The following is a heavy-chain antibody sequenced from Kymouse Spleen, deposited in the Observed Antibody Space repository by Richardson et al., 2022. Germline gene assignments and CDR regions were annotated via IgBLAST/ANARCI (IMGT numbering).Heavy chain of an antibody. Sequence: QVQLQQSGPGLVKPSQTLSLTCAISGDSVSSNSAAWNWIRQSPSRGLEWLGRTYYRSKWYNDYAVSVKSRITINPDTSKNQFSLQLNSVTPEDTAVYYCARSYYYGSGSYYRSGYDPWYFDLWGRGTLVTVSS. V-gene: IGHV6-1*01. D-gene: IGHD3-10*01. CDR2: TYYRSKWYN. CDR3: ARSYYYGSGSYYRSGYDPWYFDL. J-gene: IGHJ2*01. CDR1: GDSVSSNSAA.